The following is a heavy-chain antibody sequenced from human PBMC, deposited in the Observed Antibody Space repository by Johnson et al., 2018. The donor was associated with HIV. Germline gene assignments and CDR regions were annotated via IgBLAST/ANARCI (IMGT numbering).Heavy chain of an antibody. V-gene: IGHV3-30*03. Sequence: QVQLVESGGGVVQPGRSLRLSCAASGFTFSSYGMHWVRQAPGKGLEWVAVISYDGSNKYYADSLKGRFTISRDNSKNTLYLQMNSLRAEDTAVYYCTRLPSGYSRDAFDIWGQGTMVTVSS. CDR2: ISYDGSNK. CDR3: TRLPSGYSRDAFDI. D-gene: IGHD5-18*01. J-gene: IGHJ3*02. CDR1: GFTFSSYG.